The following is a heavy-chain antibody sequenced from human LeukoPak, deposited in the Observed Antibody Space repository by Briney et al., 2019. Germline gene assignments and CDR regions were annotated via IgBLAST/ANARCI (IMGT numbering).Heavy chain of an antibody. CDR3: AGHLREADYDILTGYYNDPSPELYYFDY. CDR1: GGSISSSSYY. Sequence: SETLSLTCTVSGGSISSSSYYWGWIRQPPGKGLEWIGSIYYSGSTYYNPSLKSRVTISVDTSKNQFSLKLSSVTAADTAVYYCAGHLREADYDILTGYYNDPSPELYYFDYWGQGTLVTVSS. CDR2: IYYSGST. J-gene: IGHJ4*02. V-gene: IGHV4-39*01. D-gene: IGHD3-9*01.